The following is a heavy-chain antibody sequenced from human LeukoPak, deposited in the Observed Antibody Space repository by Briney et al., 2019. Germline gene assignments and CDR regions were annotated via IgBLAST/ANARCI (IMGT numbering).Heavy chain of an antibody. Sequence: ASVNVSCKASEYTFATYNVHWVRQAPGQGLEWMGWINPNSGVTNFAQKFQGWVTMTRDTSIRTVYMELTRLKSDDTAVYFCARGRPRAASEDFDYWGQGTLVTVPS. D-gene: IGHD6-13*01. CDR2: INPNSGVT. V-gene: IGHV1-2*04. CDR1: EYTFATYN. J-gene: IGHJ4*02. CDR3: ARGRPRAASEDFDY.